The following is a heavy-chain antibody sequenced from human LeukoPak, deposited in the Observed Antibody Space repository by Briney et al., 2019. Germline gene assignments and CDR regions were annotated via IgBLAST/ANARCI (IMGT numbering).Heavy chain of an antibody. CDR2: LHTSGSGSA. CDR3: AREPASVPDYYFDY. D-gene: IGHD2-2*01. V-gene: IGHV4-4*07. CDR1: GGSISTYH. J-gene: IGHJ4*02. Sequence: PSETLSLTCTVSGGSISTYHWSWIRQPAGKGLEWIGRLHTSGSGSATYNPSLKSRVIVSIDKSKNQFSLNLISVTAADTAVYYCAREPASVPDYYFDYWGQGSLVTVSS.